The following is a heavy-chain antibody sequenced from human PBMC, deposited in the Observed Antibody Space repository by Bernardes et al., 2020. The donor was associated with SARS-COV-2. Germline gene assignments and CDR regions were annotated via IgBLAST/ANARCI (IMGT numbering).Heavy chain of an antibody. CDR1: GYTFTGYY. Sequence: ASVKVSRKASGYTFTGYYMHWVRQAPGQGLEWMGWINPNSGGTNYAQKFQGWVTMTRDTSISTAYMELSRLRSDDTAVYYCAREGGIAVAATDYYYGMDVCGQGTTVTVSS. J-gene: IGHJ6*02. D-gene: IGHD6-19*01. V-gene: IGHV1-2*04. CDR3: AREGGIAVAATDYYYGMDV. CDR2: INPNSGGT.